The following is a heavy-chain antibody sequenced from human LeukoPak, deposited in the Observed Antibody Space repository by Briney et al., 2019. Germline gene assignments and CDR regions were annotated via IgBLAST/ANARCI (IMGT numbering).Heavy chain of an antibody. CDR3: ALLDVVVPAAIHPIGTFDI. Sequence: SVKVSCKASGGTFSSYAISWVRQAPGQGLEWMGGIIPIFGTANYAQKFQGRVTITADESTSTAYMELSSLRSEDTAVYYCALLDVVVPAAIHPIGTFDIRGQGTMVTVSS. V-gene: IGHV1-69*13. D-gene: IGHD2-2*02. CDR2: IIPIFGTA. CDR1: GGTFSSYA. J-gene: IGHJ3*02.